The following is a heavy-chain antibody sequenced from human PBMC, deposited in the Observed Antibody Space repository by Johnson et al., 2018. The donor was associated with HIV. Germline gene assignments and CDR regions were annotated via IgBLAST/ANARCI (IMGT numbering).Heavy chain of an antibody. CDR3: ARERIGYSSSGDAFDL. J-gene: IGHJ3*01. V-gene: IGHV3-30*04. CDR2: ISYDGRNK. Sequence: QVQLVESGGGVVQPGRSLRLSCAASGFTFSTCAMHWVRQAPGKGLEWVAVISYDGRNKDYADSVKGRFTISRDNSKNTLYLQMNSLRAEDTAVYYCARERIGYSSSGDAFDLWGQETVVTVAS. CDR1: GFTFSTCA. D-gene: IGHD2-2*01.